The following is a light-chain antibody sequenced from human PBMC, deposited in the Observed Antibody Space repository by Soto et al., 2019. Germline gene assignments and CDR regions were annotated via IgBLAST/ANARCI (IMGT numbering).Light chain of an antibody. CDR3: AAWDDSLSGPV. Sequence: QAVVTQPPSASGTPGQRVTISCSGSSSNIGSHHVYWYQQLPGTAPKLLIYTNNQRPSGVPDRFSGSKSGTSASLAISGLRSEDEADYYCAAWDDSLSGPVFGGGTKLTVL. J-gene: IGLJ3*02. CDR2: TNN. V-gene: IGLV1-47*01. CDR1: SSNIGSHH.